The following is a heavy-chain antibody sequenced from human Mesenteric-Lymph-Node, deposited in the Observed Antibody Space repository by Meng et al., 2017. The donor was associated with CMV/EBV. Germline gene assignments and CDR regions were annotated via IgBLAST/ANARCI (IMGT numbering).Heavy chain of an antibody. CDR2: ISAYNGNT. CDR3: ARDRRRGELWF. V-gene: IGHV1-18*01. CDR1: GYTFTSYG. D-gene: IGHD5-18*01. J-gene: IGHJ4*02. Sequence: ASVKVSCKASGYTFTSYGISWVRQAPGQGLEWMGWISAYNGNTNYAQKLQGRVTMTTDTSTSTAYMELTGLRSDDTAVYYCARDRRRGELWFWGQGTMVTVSS.